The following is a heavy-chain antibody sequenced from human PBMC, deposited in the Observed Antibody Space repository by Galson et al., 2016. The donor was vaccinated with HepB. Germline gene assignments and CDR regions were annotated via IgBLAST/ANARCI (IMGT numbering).Heavy chain of an antibody. CDR1: GFRFSSYA. V-gene: IGHV3-30*04. Sequence: SLRLSCAASGFRFSSYAMHWVRQAPGKGLEWVAVISYDASNKYYADSVKGRFTISRDNSKNTLYLQMNSLRADDTALYYCARDLLMGHTRGIFDIWGQGTPVAVSS. D-gene: IGHD2-8*02. CDR3: ARDLLMGHTRGIFDI. CDR2: ISYDASNK. J-gene: IGHJ3*02.